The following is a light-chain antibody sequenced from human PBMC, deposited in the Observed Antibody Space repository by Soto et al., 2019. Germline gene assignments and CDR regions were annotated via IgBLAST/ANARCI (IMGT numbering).Light chain of an antibody. V-gene: IGLV2-18*01. CDR3: SLYTSENHYV. J-gene: IGLJ1*01. CDR1: STDFVSYNR. CDR2: EAS. Sequence: QSVLTQPPSVSGSPGQSVTISCTGTSTDFVSYNRVSWYQQPPGTAPKLIIYEASNRPSGVPDRFSGSKSGNTASLTISGLQAADEADYYCSLYTSENHYVFGNGTKLTV.